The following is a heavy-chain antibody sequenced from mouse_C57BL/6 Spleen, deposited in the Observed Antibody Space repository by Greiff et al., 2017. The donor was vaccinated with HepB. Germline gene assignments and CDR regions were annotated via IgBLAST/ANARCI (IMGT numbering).Heavy chain of an antibody. Sequence: QVQLQQPGAELVKPGASVKLSCKASGYTFTSYWMHWVKQRPGRGLEWIGRIDPNSGGTKYNEKFKGKATLTVDKPSSTAYMQLSSLTSEDSAVYYCARVPDGYYRDWYFDVWGTGTTVTVSS. V-gene: IGHV1-72*01. J-gene: IGHJ1*03. D-gene: IGHD2-3*01. CDR1: GYTFTSYW. CDR3: ARVPDGYYRDWYFDV. CDR2: IDPNSGGT.